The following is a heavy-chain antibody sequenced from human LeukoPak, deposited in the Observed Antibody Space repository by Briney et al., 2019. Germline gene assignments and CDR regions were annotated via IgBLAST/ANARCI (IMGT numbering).Heavy chain of an antibody. D-gene: IGHD3-10*01. CDR1: GFTFSTSS. CDR3: ARVLGDNGYGSGYYEY. CDR2: ISTSEYI. J-gene: IGHJ4*02. V-gene: IGHV3-21*01. Sequence: GGSLRLSCAVSGFTFSTSSINWVRQARGKGLEWVSSISTSEYIISADSVKGRFTVSRDNAKNSLYMQMNSLRAEDTAVYYCARVLGDNGYGSGYYEYWGQGALVTVSS.